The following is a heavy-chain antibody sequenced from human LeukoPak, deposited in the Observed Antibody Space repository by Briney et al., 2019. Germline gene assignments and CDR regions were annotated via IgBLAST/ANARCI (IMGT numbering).Heavy chain of an antibody. CDR3: AKDSGISWYYFDY. CDR2: ISSSDSTI. Sequence: SGGSLRLSCAASGCTFSSYEMNWVREAPGKGLEWVSYISSSDSTIYYSDFLKGRFTISRDNANNSLYLQLNSLTAEDTAIYYCAKDSGISWYYFDYWGQGTLVTVSS. CDR1: GCTFSSYE. V-gene: IGHV3-48*03. D-gene: IGHD6-13*01. J-gene: IGHJ4*02.